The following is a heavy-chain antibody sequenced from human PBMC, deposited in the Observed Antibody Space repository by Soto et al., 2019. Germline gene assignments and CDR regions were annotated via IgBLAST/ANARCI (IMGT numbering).Heavy chain of an antibody. V-gene: IGHV4-59*01. Sequence: PSETLSLACTVSGGSISSYYWSWIRQPPGKGLEWIGYIYYSGSTNYNPSLKSRVTISVDTSKNQFSLKLSSVTAADTAVYYCARVGYGFDYWGQRTLVTGSS. CDR2: IYYSGST. J-gene: IGHJ4*02. CDR1: GGSISSYY. D-gene: IGHD5-18*01. CDR3: ARVGYGFDY.